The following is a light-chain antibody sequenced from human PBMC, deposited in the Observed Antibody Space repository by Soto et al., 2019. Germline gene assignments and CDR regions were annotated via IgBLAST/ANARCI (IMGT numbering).Light chain of an antibody. CDR2: KSS. V-gene: IGKV1-5*03. J-gene: IGKJ2*01. CDR1: QSASAW. CDR3: QQYDSYLYT. Sequence: DIQMTQSPSTLSASVGDRVTITCRASQSASAWLAWYQQKPGKAPKLLISKSSSLESGVQSRFSGSGSGTEFTLTISSLQPNDFATYDCQQYDSYLYTFGQGTKLYIK.